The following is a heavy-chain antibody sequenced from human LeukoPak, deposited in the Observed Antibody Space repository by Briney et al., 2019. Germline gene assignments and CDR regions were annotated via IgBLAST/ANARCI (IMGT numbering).Heavy chain of an antibody. CDR3: ARDYSNSYYFDY. D-gene: IGHD4-11*01. Sequence: GGSLRLSCAASGFTFSTYAMTWVRQAPGKGLEWVSAISGSGGTTYYADSVKGRFTISRDNSKNTLYLQMNSLRAEDTAVYYCARDYSNSYYFDYWGQGTLVTVSS. V-gene: IGHV3-23*01. J-gene: IGHJ4*02. CDR2: ISGSGGTT. CDR1: GFTFSTYA.